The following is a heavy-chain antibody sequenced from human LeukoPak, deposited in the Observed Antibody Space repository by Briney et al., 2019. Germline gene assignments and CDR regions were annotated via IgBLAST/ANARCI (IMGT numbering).Heavy chain of an antibody. CDR2: ISSNGGST. CDR1: GFSFGNYA. CDR3: VGFRAAAGLY. Sequence: QPGGALRLSCAGSGFSFGNYAMHWVRQAPGKGLEYVSAISSNGGSTYYADSVKGRFTISRDTSKNTLYLQMSSLRAEDTAVYYCVGFRAAAGLYWGQGTLVTVSS. D-gene: IGHD6-13*01. V-gene: IGHV3-64D*06. J-gene: IGHJ4*02.